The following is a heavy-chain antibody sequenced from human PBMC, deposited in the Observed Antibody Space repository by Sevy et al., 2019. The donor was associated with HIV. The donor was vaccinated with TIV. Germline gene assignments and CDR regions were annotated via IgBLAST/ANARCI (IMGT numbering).Heavy chain of an antibody. CDR1: GGSFNGYY. J-gene: IGHJ4*02. CDR2: INHSGST. CDR3: ARWTDGYSYGLDY. Sequence: SEILSLTCAVYGGSFNGYYWSWIRQPPGKGLEWIGEINHSGSTNYNPSLKSRVTISVDTSKNQFSLKLSSVTAADTAVYYCARWTDGYSYGLDYWGQGTLVTVSS. D-gene: IGHD5-18*01. V-gene: IGHV4-34*01.